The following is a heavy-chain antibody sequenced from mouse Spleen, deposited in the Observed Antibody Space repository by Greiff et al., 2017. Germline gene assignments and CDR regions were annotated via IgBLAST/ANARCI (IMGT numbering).Heavy chain of an antibody. CDR1: GYTFTDYY. D-gene: IGHD2-4*01. CDR3: ATMITAWFAY. J-gene: IGHJ3*01. V-gene: IGHV1-26*01. Sequence: EVQLQQSGPELVKPGASVKISCKASGYTFTDYYMNWVKQSHGKSLEWIGDINPNNGGTSYNQKFKGKATLTVDKSSSTAYMELRSLTSEDSAVYYCATMITAWFAYWGQGTLVTVSA. CDR2: INPNNGGT.